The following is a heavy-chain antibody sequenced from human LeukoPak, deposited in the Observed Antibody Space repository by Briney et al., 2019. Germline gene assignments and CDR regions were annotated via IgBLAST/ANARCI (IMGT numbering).Heavy chain of an antibody. D-gene: IGHD2-15*01. J-gene: IGHJ6*02. V-gene: IGHV4-59*08. CDR3: ARLNIGDAVVVAARPAGFYYGMDV. CDR2: IYYSGST. CDR1: GGSIRSYY. Sequence: SETLSLTCIVSGGSIRSYYWSWLRQPPAKGLEWIGYIYYSGSTNYNPSLKSRVTISVDTSKNQFSLKLSSVTAADTAVYYCARLNIGDAVVVAARPAGFYYGMDVWGQGTTVTVSS.